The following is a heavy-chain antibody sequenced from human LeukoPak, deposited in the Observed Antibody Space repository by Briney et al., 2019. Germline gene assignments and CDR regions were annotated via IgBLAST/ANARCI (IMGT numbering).Heavy chain of an antibody. CDR1: GGTFSSYA. J-gene: IGHJ6*02. Sequence: ASVKGSCKASGGTFSSYAISWVRQAPGQGLEWMGRIIPILGIANYAQKFQGRVTITADKSTSTAYMELSSLRSEDTAVYYCASDGIAAAGKAGMDVWGQGTTVTVSS. CDR3: ASDGIAAAGKAGMDV. V-gene: IGHV1-69*04. D-gene: IGHD6-13*01. CDR2: IIPILGIA.